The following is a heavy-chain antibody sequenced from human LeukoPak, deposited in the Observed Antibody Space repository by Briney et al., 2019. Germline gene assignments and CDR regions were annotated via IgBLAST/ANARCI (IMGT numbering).Heavy chain of an antibody. J-gene: IGHJ3*02. D-gene: IGHD3-10*01. CDR3: ARGGYRVRSFSAIHAFDI. V-gene: IGHV4-39*07. CDR1: GGSISSSSYY. CDR2: IYYSGST. Sequence: PSETLSLTCTVSGGSISSSSYYWGWIRQPPGKGLEWIGSIYYSGSTYYNPSLKSRVTISVDTSKNQFSLKLSSVTAADTAVYYCARGGYRVRSFSAIHAFDIWGQGTMVTVSS.